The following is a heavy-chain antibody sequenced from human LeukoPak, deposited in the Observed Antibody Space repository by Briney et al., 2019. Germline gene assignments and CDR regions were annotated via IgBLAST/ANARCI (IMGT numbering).Heavy chain of an antibody. J-gene: IGHJ3*01. CDR3: ARAQTLFDAFDF. Sequence: SQTLSLTCAISGDSVSTNSAAWNWIRQSPSRGLEWLGRTYYRSKWYNDYAASVKSRITITPDTSKNQFSLHLNSVTPEDTAVYYCARAQTLFDAFDFWGPGTMVTVSS. D-gene: IGHD3-10*01. V-gene: IGHV6-1*01. CDR1: GDSVSTNSAA. CDR2: TYYRSKWYN.